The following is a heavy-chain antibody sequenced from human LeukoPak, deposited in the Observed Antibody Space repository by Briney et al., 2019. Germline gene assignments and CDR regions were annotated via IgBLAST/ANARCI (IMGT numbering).Heavy chain of an antibody. CDR2: IGASGEST. Sequence: GGSLRLSCAASGFTFSSYAMSWVRQAPGKGLEWVSLIGASGESTYYADSVKGRFTISRDNSKNTLSLQMNSLRVEDTAMYFCAKDIQLSTWGLGTMVTVSS. J-gene: IGHJ3*01. V-gene: IGHV3-23*01. CDR1: GFTFSSYA. D-gene: IGHD5-24*01. CDR3: AKDIQLST.